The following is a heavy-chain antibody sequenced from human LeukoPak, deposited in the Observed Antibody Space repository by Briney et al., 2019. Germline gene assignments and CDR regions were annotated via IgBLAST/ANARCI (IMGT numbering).Heavy chain of an antibody. J-gene: IGHJ6*03. CDR1: GFTFSSYA. Sequence: GGSLRLSCAASGFTFSSYAMSWVRQAPGKGLEWVSAISGSGGSTYYADSVKGRFTISRDNSKNTLYLQMNSLRAEDTAVYYFARDPYSGTYGDTYYYYMDVWGRGTTVTISS. CDR3: ARDPYSGTYGDTYYYYMDV. V-gene: IGHV3-23*01. D-gene: IGHD1-26*01. CDR2: ISGSGGST.